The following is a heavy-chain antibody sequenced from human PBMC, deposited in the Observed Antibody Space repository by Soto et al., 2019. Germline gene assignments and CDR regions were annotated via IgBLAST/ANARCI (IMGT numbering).Heavy chain of an antibody. V-gene: IGHV4-59*08. CDR1: GGSISSYY. CDR3: ARHSGGYNGFDFSY. J-gene: IGHJ4*02. Sequence: SETLSLTCTVSGGSISSYYWSWIRQPPGKGLEWIGYIYYTGSTNYNPSLKSRVTISVDTSKNQFSLSLTSVTAADTAVYYCARHSGGYNGFDFSYWGQGALVTISS. CDR2: IYYTGST. D-gene: IGHD5-12*01.